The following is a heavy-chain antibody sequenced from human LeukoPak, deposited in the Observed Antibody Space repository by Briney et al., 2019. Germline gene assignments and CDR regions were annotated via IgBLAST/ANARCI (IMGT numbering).Heavy chain of an antibody. V-gene: IGHV4-39*01. D-gene: IGHD3-22*01. CDR3: ASSYYDSSGYYSDY. CDR1: GGSISSSSYY. J-gene: IGHJ4*02. Sequence: SETLSLTCTVSGGSISSSSYYWGWIRQPPGKGLEWIGSIYYSGSTYYNPSLKSRVTISVDTSKNQFSLKLSSVTAADTAVYYCASSYYDSSGYYSDYRGQGTLVTVSS. CDR2: IYYSGST.